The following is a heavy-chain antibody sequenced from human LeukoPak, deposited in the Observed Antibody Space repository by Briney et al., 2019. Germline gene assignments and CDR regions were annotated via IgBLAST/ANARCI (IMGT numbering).Heavy chain of an antibody. CDR2: MSYDASIK. CDR1: GFTFITYD. V-gene: IGHV3-30*03. J-gene: IGHJ4*02. CDR3: AIAFRGDSGSIDY. D-gene: IGHD5-12*01. Sequence: PGRSLRPSCAASGFTFITYDIHWVHQAPGKGLEWVAVMSYDASIKYYAESVKGRFTISRDKSKSTLYLQMNSLRAEDTAMYYCAIAFRGDSGSIDYWGQGTLVTVSS.